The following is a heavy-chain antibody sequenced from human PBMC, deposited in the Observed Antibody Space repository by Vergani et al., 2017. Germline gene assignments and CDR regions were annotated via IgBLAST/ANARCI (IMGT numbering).Heavy chain of an antibody. Sequence: EVQLLESGGGLVQPGRSLRLSCAASGFTFDDYAMHWVRQAPGKGLEWVSGISWNSGSIGYADSVKGRFTISRDNAKNSLYLQMNSLRAEDTALYYCAKDRGGIVGATDDIWGQGTMVTVSS. V-gene: IGHV3-9*01. D-gene: IGHD1-26*01. CDR3: AKDRGGIVGATDDI. J-gene: IGHJ3*02. CDR1: GFTFDDYA. CDR2: ISWNSGSI.